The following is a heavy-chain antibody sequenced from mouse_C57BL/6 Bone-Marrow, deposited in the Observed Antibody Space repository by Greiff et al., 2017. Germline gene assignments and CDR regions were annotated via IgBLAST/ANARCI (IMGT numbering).Heavy chain of an antibody. V-gene: IGHV1-64*01. CDR3: ARGYCSIYYYAMDY. CDR1: GYTFTSYW. CDR2: IHPNSGST. D-gene: IGHD1-1*01. Sequence: QVQLQQPGAELVKPGASVKLSCKASGYTFTSYWMHWVKQRPGQGLEWIGMIHPNSGSTNYNEKFKSKATLTVDKSSSTAYMQLSRLTSDDSAVYYCARGYCSIYYYAMDYWGQGTSVTVSS. J-gene: IGHJ4*01.